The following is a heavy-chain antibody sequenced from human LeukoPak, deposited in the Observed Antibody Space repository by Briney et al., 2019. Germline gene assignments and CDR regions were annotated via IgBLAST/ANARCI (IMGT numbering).Heavy chain of an antibody. D-gene: IGHD3-22*01. Sequence: PGRSLRLSCAASGFTFSSYGMHWVRQAPGKGLEWVAVIWYDGSNKYYADSVKGRFTISRDNAKNSLYLQMNSLRAEDTAVYYCARDLRITMIPGRFDYWGQGTLVTVSS. CDR2: IWYDGSNK. CDR1: GFTFSSYG. J-gene: IGHJ4*02. CDR3: ARDLRITMIPGRFDY. V-gene: IGHV3-33*01.